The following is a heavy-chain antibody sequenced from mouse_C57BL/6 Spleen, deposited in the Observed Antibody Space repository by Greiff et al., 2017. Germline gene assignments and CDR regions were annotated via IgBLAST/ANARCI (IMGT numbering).Heavy chain of an antibody. CDR3: TRGVTTVVARDY. CDR1: GYTFTDYE. D-gene: IGHD1-1*01. CDR2: IDPETGGT. Sequence: LKQSGAELVRPGASVTLSCKASGYTFTDYEMHWVKQTPVHGLEWIGAIDPETGGTAYNQKFKGKAILTADKSSSTAYMELRSLTSEDSAVYYCTRGVTTVVARDYWGQGTTLTVSS. V-gene: IGHV1-15*01. J-gene: IGHJ2*01.